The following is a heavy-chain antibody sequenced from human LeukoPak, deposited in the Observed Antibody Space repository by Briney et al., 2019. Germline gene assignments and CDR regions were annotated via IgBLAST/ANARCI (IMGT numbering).Heavy chain of an antibody. CDR3: ARVSLGESYYFDY. V-gene: IGHV4-34*01. CDR1: GGSFSGYY. D-gene: IGHD3-10*01. Sequence: SETLSLTCAVYGGSFSGYYWSWIRQPPGKGLGWIGEINHSGSTNYNPSLESQVTISVDTSKNQFSLKLSSVTAADTAVYYCARVSLGESYYFDYWGQGTLVTVSS. J-gene: IGHJ4*02. CDR2: INHSGST.